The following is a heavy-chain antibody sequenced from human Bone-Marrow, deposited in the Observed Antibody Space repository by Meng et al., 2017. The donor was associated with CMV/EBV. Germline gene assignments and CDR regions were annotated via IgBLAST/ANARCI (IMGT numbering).Heavy chain of an antibody. V-gene: IGHV1-69*10. CDR1: LSSYD. Sequence: LSSYDISWVRQAHGQGLKWMGGIIPILGIANYAQKFQGRVTITADKSTSKAYMELSSLRSEDTAVYYCARDRATSIAARQIIWFDPWGQGTLVTVSS. J-gene: IGHJ5*02. CDR3: ARDRATSIAARQIIWFDP. D-gene: IGHD6-6*01. CDR2: IIPILGIA.